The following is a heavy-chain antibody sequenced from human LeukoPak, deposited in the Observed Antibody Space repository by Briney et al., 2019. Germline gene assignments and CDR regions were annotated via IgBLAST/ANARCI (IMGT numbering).Heavy chain of an antibody. CDR2: ISDSGST. J-gene: IGHJ4*02. V-gene: IGHV4-59*01. Sequence: PSETLSLTCTVSGGSISSSYWSWIRQPPGKGLEWIGYISDSGSTNYNPSLKSRVTISVDTPKNQLFLKLRSVTTADTAVYYCATNSSWFDYWGQGTLVTVSS. CDR1: GGSISSSY. CDR3: ATNSSWFDY. D-gene: IGHD6-13*01.